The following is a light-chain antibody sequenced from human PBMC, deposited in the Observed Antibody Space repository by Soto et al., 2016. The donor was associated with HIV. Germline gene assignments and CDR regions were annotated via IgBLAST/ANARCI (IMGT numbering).Light chain of an antibody. CDR2: SAS. J-gene: IGKJ1*01. Sequence: AIQMTQSPSSLSASVGDRVTITCRASQGIRNDLGWYQQKPGKAPKLLIYSASSLQSAVPSRFSGSGSGTDFTLTISSVQPDDVGTYYCQQYNNVPWTFGQGTKLEMK. CDR1: QGIRND. V-gene: IGKV1-6*01. CDR3: QQYNNVPWT.